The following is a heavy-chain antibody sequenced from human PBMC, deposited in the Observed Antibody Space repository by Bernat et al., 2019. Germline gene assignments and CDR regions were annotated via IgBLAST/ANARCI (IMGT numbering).Heavy chain of an antibody. CDR1: GYTFTSYG. J-gene: IGHJ6*03. CDR2: ISAYNGNT. Sequence: QVQLVQSGAEVKKPGASVKVSCKASGYTFTSYGISWVRQAPGQGLEWMGWISAYNGNTNYAQKPQGRVTMTTDKSTSTAYMELRSQRSDDTAGYYCARGTSTSAPYMDVWGKGTTVTVSS. V-gene: IGHV1-18*01. CDR3: ARGTSTSAPYMDV.